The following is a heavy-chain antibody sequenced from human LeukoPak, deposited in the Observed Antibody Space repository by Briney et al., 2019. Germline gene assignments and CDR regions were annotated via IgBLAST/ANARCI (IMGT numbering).Heavy chain of an antibody. CDR1: GFTFCRYA. D-gene: IGHD1/OR15-1a*01. J-gene: IGHJ4*02. CDR2: IANDGRDK. CDR3: AKDQQIVSAKYYFDS. V-gene: IGHV3-30*18. Sequence: PGTSLRLSCAASGFTFCRYAMDWVRRAPGQGLEWVAVIANDGRDKHSTDSVKGRFTITRDNAKNTVYLQMNSLRVEDTAVYYCAKDQQIVSAKYYFDSWGQGILVTVSS.